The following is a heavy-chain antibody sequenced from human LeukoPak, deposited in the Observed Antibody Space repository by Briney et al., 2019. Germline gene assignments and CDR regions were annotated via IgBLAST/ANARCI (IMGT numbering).Heavy chain of an antibody. D-gene: IGHD1-14*01. CDR2: IDSSGSTI. CDR3: ATGSLPGGFDH. V-gene: IGHV3-48*03. CDR1: GLTFTNFQ. J-gene: IGHJ4*02. Sequence: GGSLRLSCAASGLTFTNFQMNWVRQAPGKTLEWVSSIDSSGSTIYYGDSVKGRFTISRDNAKNSLDLQMDSLRAEDTAVYYCATGSLPGGFDHWGQGTLVTVSS.